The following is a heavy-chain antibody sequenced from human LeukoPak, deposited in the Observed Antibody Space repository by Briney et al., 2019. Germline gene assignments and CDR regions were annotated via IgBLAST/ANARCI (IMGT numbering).Heavy chain of an antibody. CDR2: ISSSSSYI. J-gene: IGHJ4*02. CDR1: GFTFSSNS. CDR3: ARDDYYYDSSGYSAGEDY. V-gene: IGHV3-21*01. Sequence: GGSLRLSCAASGFTFSSNSMNWVRQAPGKGLEWVSSISSSSSYIYYADSVKGRFTISRDNAKNSLYLQMNSLRAEDTAVYYCARDDYYYDSSGYSAGEDYWGQGTLVTVSS. D-gene: IGHD3-22*01.